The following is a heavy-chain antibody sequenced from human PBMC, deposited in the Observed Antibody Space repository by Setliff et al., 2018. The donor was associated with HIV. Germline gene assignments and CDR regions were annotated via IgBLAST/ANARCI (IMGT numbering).Heavy chain of an antibody. J-gene: IGHJ3*02. CDR2: INPNSGGT. CDR3: ARGGGGYYYVGAVDI. Sequence: ASVKVSCKASGYIFTDYYMHWVRQAPGQELGWMGRINPNSGGTNYAQKFQGRVTMTRDTSISTAYTELSSLRSEDTATYYCARGGGGYYYVGAVDIWGQGTVVTVSS. CDR1: GYIFTDYY. V-gene: IGHV1-2*06. D-gene: IGHD3-22*01.